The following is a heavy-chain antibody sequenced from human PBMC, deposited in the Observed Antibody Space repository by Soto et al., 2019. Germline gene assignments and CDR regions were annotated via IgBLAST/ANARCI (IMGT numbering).Heavy chain of an antibody. D-gene: IGHD3-10*01. V-gene: IGHV3-23*01. CDR1: GFTFSNFA. Sequence: GGSLRLSCAASGFTFSNFAMSWVRQAPGEGLEWVSTITNSAGSTYYADSVKGRFTISRDNSRNTLFVQMNSLRAEDTAVYYCAKARAPMAFDYWRQGTLVTVSS. CDR3: AKARAPMAFDY. J-gene: IGHJ4*02. CDR2: ITNSAGST.